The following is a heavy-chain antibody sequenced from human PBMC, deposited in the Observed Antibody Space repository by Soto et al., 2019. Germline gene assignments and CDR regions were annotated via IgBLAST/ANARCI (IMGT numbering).Heavy chain of an antibody. Sequence: QVQLVQSGAEVKKPGASVKVSCKASGYTFTSYDINWVRQATGQGLEWMGWMNPNSGNTGYAQKFQGRVTMTRNTSISTAYMELSSLRSEDTAVYYCARGPSWYNYYYYGMDVWGQGTTVTVSS. D-gene: IGHD6-13*01. CDR3: ARGPSWYNYYYYGMDV. J-gene: IGHJ6*02. V-gene: IGHV1-8*01. CDR2: MNPNSGNT. CDR1: GYTFTSYD.